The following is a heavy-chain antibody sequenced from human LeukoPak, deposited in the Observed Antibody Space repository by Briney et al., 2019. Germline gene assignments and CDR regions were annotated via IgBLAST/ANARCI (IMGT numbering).Heavy chain of an antibody. CDR1: GGSISSYY. Sequence: SETLSLTCTVSGGSISSYYWSWIRQPPGKGLEWIGEINHSGSTNYNPSLKSRVTISVDTSKNQFSLKLSSVTAADTAVYYCARKGVRDRGLGRWGQGTLVTVSS. CDR3: ARKGVRDRGLGR. CDR2: INHSGST. J-gene: IGHJ4*02. V-gene: IGHV4-34*01. D-gene: IGHD5-24*01.